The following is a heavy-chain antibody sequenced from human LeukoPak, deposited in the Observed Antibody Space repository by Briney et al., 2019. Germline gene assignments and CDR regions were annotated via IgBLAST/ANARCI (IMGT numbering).Heavy chain of an antibody. CDR3: ARDSMIGAFDI. CDR2: IYYSGST. CDR1: GGSISSYY. V-gene: IGHV4-59*01. J-gene: IGHJ3*02. D-gene: IGHD3-22*01. Sequence: SETLSLTCTVFGGSISSYYWSWIRQPPGKGLEWIGYIYYSGSTNYNPSLKSRVTISVDTSKSQFSLKLSSVTAADTAVYYCARDSMIGAFDIWGQGTMVTVSS.